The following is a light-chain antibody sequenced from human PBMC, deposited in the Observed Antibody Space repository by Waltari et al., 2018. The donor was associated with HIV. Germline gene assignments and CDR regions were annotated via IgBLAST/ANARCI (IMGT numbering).Light chain of an antibody. CDR2: DVT. CDR3: ISYTDSGTLV. J-gene: IGLJ2*01. V-gene: IGLV2-14*03. CDR1: TSDVGDYYY. Sequence: QSALTQPASMSGSPGQSITISCTGTTSDVGDYYYVFWYQQHPGRAPKLMIYDVTKRPSGVSNRFSGSKSGSTASLTISGLQAEDEGDYYCISYTDSGTLVFGGGTRLTVL.